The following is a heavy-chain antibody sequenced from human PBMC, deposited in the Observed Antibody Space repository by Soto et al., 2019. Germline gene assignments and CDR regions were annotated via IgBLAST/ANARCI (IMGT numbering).Heavy chain of an antibody. J-gene: IGHJ5*02. CDR1: GGTFSSYA. Sequence: QVQLVQSGAEVKKPGSSVKVSCKASGGTFSSYAISWVRQAPGQGLEWMGGIIPIFGTANYAQKFQGRVTITADESTSKDYMEMSSLRSEDTAVYYCARALGDWNYEWSWFDPWGQGTLVTVSS. CDR2: IIPIFGTA. V-gene: IGHV1-69*12. D-gene: IGHD1-7*01. CDR3: ARALGDWNYEWSWFDP.